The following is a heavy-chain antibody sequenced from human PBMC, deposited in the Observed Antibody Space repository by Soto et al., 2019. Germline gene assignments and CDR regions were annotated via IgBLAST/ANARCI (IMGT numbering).Heavy chain of an antibody. CDR2: ISGSGGST. V-gene: IGHV3-23*01. Sequence: GGSLRLSCAASGFTFSSYAMSWVRQAPGKGLEWVSAISGSGGSTYYADSMKGRFTISRDNSKNTLYLQMNSLRAEDTAVYYCAKVLILSSWYTGMDVWGQGTRVTVS. D-gene: IGHD6-13*01. J-gene: IGHJ6*02. CDR3: AKVLILSSWYTGMDV. CDR1: GFTFSSYA.